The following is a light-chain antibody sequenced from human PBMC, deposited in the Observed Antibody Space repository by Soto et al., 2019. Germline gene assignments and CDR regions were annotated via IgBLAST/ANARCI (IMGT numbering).Light chain of an antibody. Sequence: DIQMTQSPSSLYASVEDRVTITCRASQTISTYLNWYQQNPGKAPKLLIYAASTLQCGIPSRFSGSGSGTDFALTISSLQPEDFATYCCQQSHGIPYTFGQGAKLEIK. J-gene: IGKJ2*01. CDR1: QTISTY. CDR2: AAS. CDR3: QQSHGIPYT. V-gene: IGKV1-39*01.